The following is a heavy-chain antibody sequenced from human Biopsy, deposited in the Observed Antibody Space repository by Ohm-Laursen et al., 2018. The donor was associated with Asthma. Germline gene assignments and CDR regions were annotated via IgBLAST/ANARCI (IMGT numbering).Heavy chain of an antibody. CDR1: GYTFNSAG. D-gene: IGHD3-10*01. CDR2: ISVYNGNT. V-gene: IGHV1-18*01. J-gene: IGHJ6*02. Sequence: GASVKVFCKTSGYTFNSAGITWVRQAPGQGLEWMGGISVYNGNTKVAQKLQDRVTMITDTSTSTAYMELRSLRSDDTAVYFCARAVDYSHYYGIDVWGQGPTVPVS. CDR3: ARAVDYSHYYGIDV.